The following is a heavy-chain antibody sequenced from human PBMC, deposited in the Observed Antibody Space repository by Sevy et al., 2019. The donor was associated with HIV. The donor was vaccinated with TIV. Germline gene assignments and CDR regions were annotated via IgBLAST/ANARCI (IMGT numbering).Heavy chain of an antibody. CDR3: AENREHSSSSSYYYYGMDV. CDR2: IKQDGSEK. D-gene: IGHD6-6*01. CDR1: GLTFSSYW. J-gene: IGHJ6*02. V-gene: IGHV3-7*01. Sequence: GGSLRLSCAASGLTFSSYWMSWIRQAPGKGLEWVAYIKQDGSEKYYVDSVKGRFTISRDNAKNSLYLQMNSLRAEDTAVYYCAENREHSSSSSYYYYGMDVWGQGTTVTVSS.